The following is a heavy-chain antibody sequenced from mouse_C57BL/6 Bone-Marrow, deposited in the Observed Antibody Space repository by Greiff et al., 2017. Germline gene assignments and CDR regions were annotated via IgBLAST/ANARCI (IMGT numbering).Heavy chain of an antibody. CDR3: EITTVVATGYFDV. Sequence: QVQLQQSGAELARPGASVKLSCKASGYTFTSYGISWVKQRTGQGLEWIGEIYPRSGNTYYNEKFKGKATLTADKSSSTAYMELRSLTSEDSAVYFCEITTVVATGYFDVGGTGTTVTVAS. J-gene: IGHJ1*03. CDR1: GYTFTSYG. V-gene: IGHV1-81*01. D-gene: IGHD1-1*01. CDR2: IYPRSGNT.